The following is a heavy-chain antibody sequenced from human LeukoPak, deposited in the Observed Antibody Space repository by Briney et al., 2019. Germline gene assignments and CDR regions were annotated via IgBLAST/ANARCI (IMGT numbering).Heavy chain of an antibody. CDR2: ITISSSTI. CDR3: ARESLQCNGDTCYSSYYFDY. J-gene: IGHJ4*02. D-gene: IGHD2-15*01. Sequence: TGGSLRLSCAASGFTFSTYSMNWFRQAPGKGLGWVSHITISSSTIYYADSVKGRFTISRDNAKNSLYLQMNSLRDEDTAVYYCARESLQCNGDTCYSSYYFDYWGQGTLVTVSS. V-gene: IGHV3-48*02. CDR1: GFTFSTYS.